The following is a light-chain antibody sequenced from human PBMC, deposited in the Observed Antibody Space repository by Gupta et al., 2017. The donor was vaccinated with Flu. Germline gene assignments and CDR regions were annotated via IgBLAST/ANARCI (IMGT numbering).Light chain of an antibody. J-gene: IGLJ3*02. V-gene: IGLV7-43*01. CDR1: TGAVTSGYS. CDR3: LLYYDGSRGV. CDR2: GAS. Sequence: QTVVTQEPSLTVSPGGTVTLTCASSTGAVTSGYSPNWFQQKPGQAPRPLLFGASHKHPWTPPRFSGSLRGGKAALTLSGVQPEDEAEDYCLLYYDGSRGVFGGGTKLTVL.